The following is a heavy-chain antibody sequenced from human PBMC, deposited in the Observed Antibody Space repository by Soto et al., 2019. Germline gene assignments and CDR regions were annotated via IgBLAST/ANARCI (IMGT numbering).Heavy chain of an antibody. V-gene: IGHV5-51*01. J-gene: IGHJ4*02. Sequence: PGESLKISCKGSGFTFTGYWIAWVRQMPGKGLEWMGIIYPGDSDSSYSPSLQGQVTISADKSINTAYLHWSSLKASDTAIYYCAKHEGYCSTTTCSNFDYWGQGTLVTVSS. CDR3: AKHEGYCSTTTCSNFDY. CDR2: IYPGDSDS. D-gene: IGHD2-2*01. CDR1: GFTFTGYW.